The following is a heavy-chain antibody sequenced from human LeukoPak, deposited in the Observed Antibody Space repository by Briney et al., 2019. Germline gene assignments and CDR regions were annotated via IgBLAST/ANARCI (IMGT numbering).Heavy chain of an antibody. D-gene: IGHD1-26*01. CDR2: IYHSGST. CDR1: GGSISSGGYS. V-gene: IGHV4-30-2*01. J-gene: IGHJ3*02. Sequence: SETLSLTCAVSGGSISSGGYSWSGIRQPPGKGLEWIGYIYHSGSTYYNPSLKSRVTISVDRSKNQFSLKLSSVTAADTAVYYCARILAVGATVAFDIWGQGTMVTVSS. CDR3: ARILAVGATVAFDI.